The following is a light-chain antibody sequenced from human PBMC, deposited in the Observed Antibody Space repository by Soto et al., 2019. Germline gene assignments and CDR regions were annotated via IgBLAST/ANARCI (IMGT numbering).Light chain of an antibody. Sequence: EIVLTQSPGTLYLSPGERATLSCRASQSVNSNHIAWYQQKPGQAPRLLIYGPSSRATGIPERFSGSGSGTDFTLSSSRLEPEDFSVYSCHRFGSSPQTFGHGTKVEIK. CDR1: QSVNSNH. V-gene: IGKV3-20*01. J-gene: IGKJ1*01. CDR2: GPS. CDR3: HRFGSSPQT.